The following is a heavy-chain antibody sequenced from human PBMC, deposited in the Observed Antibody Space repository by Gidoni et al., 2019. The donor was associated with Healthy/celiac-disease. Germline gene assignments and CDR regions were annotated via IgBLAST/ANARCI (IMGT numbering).Heavy chain of an antibody. D-gene: IGHD6-13*01. CDR3: ARVLAAAATVYFDY. J-gene: IGHJ4*02. V-gene: IGHV1-2*06. CDR2: IIPNSGGT. Sequence: QVQLVQSGAEVTTPGASVKVPCQASGYTFTDYYMHWVRQAPGQGLEWMGRIIPNSGGTNYAQKFQGRVIMTRDTSISTAYMELSRLTSDDTAVYYCARVLAAAATVYFDYWGQGTLVTVSS. CDR1: GYTFTDYY.